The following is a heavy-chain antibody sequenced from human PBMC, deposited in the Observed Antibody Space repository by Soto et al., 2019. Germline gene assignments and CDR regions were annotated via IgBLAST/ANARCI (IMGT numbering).Heavy chain of an antibody. CDR3: AREGLNIVVVPAAALYYYYMDV. J-gene: IGHJ6*03. V-gene: IGHV3-7*01. D-gene: IGHD2-2*01. Sequence: GGSLRLSCAASGFTFSSYWMSWVRQAPGKGLEWVANIKQDGSEKYYVDSVKGRFTISRDNAKNSLYLQMNSLRAEDTAVYYCAREGLNIVVVPAAALYYYYMDVWGKGTTVTVSS. CDR1: GFTFSSYW. CDR2: IKQDGSEK.